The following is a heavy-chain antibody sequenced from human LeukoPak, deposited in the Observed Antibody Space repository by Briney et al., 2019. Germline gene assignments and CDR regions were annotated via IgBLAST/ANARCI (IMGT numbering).Heavy chain of an antibody. CDR3: ARLIPGTTGLRKNYFDY. V-gene: IGHV4-4*09. Sequence: SETLSLTCTVSGDSISNSYWNWIRQPPGKGLEWIGYISASGNTNYNPSLKSRIIISVDMSKNQFSLKLSSVTAADTAVYYCARLIPGTTGLRKNYFDYWGQGTLVTVSS. J-gene: IGHJ4*02. CDR2: ISASGNT. CDR1: GDSISNSY. D-gene: IGHD1-20*01.